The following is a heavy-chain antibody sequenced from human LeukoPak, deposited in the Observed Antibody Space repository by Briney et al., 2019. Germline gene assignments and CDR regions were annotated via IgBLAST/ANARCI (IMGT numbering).Heavy chain of an antibody. V-gene: IGHV1-46*01. D-gene: IGHD3-22*01. CDR1: GYTFSSFD. CDR3: ARAGEVVIDY. J-gene: IGHJ4*02. CDR2: INPSGGST. Sequence: ASVKVSCKASGYTFSSFDINWVRQASGQGLEWMGIINPSGGSTRYAQKFQGRVTMTRDTSTSTVYMELSSLRSEDTAVYYCARAGEVVIDYWGQGTLVTVSS.